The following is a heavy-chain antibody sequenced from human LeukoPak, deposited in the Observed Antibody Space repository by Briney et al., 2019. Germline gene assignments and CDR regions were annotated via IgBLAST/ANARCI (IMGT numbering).Heavy chain of an antibody. CDR1: GYTFTGYY. CDR3: ARGARGTWAWGD. V-gene: IGHV1-2*06. J-gene: IGHJ4*02. Sequence: ASVKVSCKASGYTFTGYYMHWVRQAPGQGLEWMGRINPNSGGTNYAQKFQGRVTMTRDTSVSTVYMELSRLRSDDTAMYYCARGARGTWAWGDWGQGTLVTVSS. D-gene: IGHD3-10*01. CDR2: INPNSGGT.